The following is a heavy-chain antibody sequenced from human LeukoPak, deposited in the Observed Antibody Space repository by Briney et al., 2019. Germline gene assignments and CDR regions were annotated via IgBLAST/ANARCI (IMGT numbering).Heavy chain of an antibody. CDR1: GYTFTGYY. V-gene: IGHV1-2*02. Sequence: ASVKVSCKASGYTFTGYYMHWVRQAPGQGLEWMGWINPNSGGTNYAQKFQGRVTMTTDTSISTAYMELSSLRSDDTAVYYCTRDHSYDSLNALDIWGLGTLVTVSP. J-gene: IGHJ3*02. CDR2: INPNSGGT. CDR3: TRDHSYDSLNALDI. D-gene: IGHD3-3*01.